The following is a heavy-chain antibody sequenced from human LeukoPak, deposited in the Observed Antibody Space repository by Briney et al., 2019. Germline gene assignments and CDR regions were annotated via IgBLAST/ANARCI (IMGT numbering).Heavy chain of an antibody. Sequence: PGRSLRLSCAASGFTFDDYAMHWVRQAPGKGLEWVSGLSWHSDRIGYADSVKGRFTISRDNAKNTLYLQMNSLRAEDTALYYCAKDIYSSIGECNSVAGILDYYFDYWGQGTLVTVSS. J-gene: IGHJ4*02. D-gene: IGHD6-19*01. CDR3: AKDIYSSIGECNSVAGILDYYFDY. V-gene: IGHV3-9*01. CDR1: GFTFDDYA. CDR2: LSWHSDRI.